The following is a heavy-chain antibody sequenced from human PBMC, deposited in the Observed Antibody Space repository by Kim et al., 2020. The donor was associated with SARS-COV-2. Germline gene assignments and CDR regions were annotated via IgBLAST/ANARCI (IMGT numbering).Heavy chain of an antibody. CDR3: ARLPNSSGWLYFDY. D-gene: IGHD6-19*01. V-gene: IGHV4-4*02. Sequence: NPSRKRRVPISVDKSKNQFALRLSPVTAADTAVYYCARLPNSSGWLYFDYWGQGTLVTVSS. J-gene: IGHJ4*02.